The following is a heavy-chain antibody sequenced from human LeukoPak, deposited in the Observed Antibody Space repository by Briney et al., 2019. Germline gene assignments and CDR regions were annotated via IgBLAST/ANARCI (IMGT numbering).Heavy chain of an antibody. V-gene: IGHV3-15*01. CDR3: TTWSSQFDY. CDR2: IRSKTDGGTT. D-gene: IGHD6-6*01. Sequence: GGSLRLSCAASGITFSDAWMTWVRQAPGQGLECVGFIRSKTDGGTTDSAAPVKGRFTVSRDDSKNTLYLQMNSLKTEDTAVYYCTTWSSQFDYWGQGTLVTVSS. J-gene: IGHJ4*02. CDR1: GITFSDAW.